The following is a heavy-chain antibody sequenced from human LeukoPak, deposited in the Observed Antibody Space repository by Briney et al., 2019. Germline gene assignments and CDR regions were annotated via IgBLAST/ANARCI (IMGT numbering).Heavy chain of an antibody. V-gene: IGHV1-2*02. D-gene: IGHD5-12*01. Sequence: ASVKVSCKASGYTFTGYYMHWVRQAPGQGLEWMGWINPNSGGTNYAQKFQGRVTMTRDTSISTAYMELSSLRSEDTAVYYCAREGSGYDFDNLLDYWGQGTLVTVSS. CDR3: AREGSGYDFDNLLDY. CDR1: GYTFTGYY. CDR2: INPNSGGT. J-gene: IGHJ4*02.